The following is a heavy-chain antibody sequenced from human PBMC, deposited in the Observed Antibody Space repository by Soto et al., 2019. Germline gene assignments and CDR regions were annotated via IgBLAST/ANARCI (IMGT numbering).Heavy chain of an antibody. V-gene: IGHV4-59*01. CDR2: IYYSGST. CDR1: GGSISSYY. J-gene: IGHJ5*02. Sequence: SETLSLTCTVSGGSISSYYWSWIRQPPGKGLEWIGYIYYSGSTNYNPSLKSRVTIPVDTSKNQFSLKLSSVTAADTAVYYCASGIASADPFDPWGQRTQVTVSS. D-gene: IGHD6-25*01. CDR3: ASGIASADPFDP.